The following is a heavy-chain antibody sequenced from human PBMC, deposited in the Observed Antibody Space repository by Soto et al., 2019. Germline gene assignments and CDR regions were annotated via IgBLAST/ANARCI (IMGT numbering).Heavy chain of an antibody. J-gene: IGHJ4*02. D-gene: IGHD5-18*01. CDR2: ISAYNGNT. V-gene: IGHV1-18*04. CDR1: GYTFTSYG. Sequence: ASVKVSFKASGYTFTSYGISWLRQAPGQGLEWMGWISAYNGNTNYAQKLQGRVTMTTDTSTSTAYMELRSLRSDDTAVYYCARVPVRHPTAHLTWIQLWSFDYWGQGTLVTVSS. CDR3: ARVPVRHPTAHLTWIQLWSFDY.